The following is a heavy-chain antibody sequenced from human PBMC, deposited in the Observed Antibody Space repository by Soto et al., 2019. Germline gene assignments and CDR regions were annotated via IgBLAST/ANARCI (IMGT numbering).Heavy chain of an antibody. CDR3: ARGPYSSSSGTFDP. J-gene: IGHJ5*02. D-gene: IGHD6-6*01. V-gene: IGHV4-61*01. CDR2: IYYSGST. CDR1: GGSVSSGSYY. Sequence: SETLSLTCTVSGGSVSSGSYYWSWIRQPPGKGLEWIGYIYYSGSTNYNPSLKSRVTISVDTSKNQFSLKLSSVAAADTAVYYCARGPYSSSSGTFDPWGQGTLVTVSS.